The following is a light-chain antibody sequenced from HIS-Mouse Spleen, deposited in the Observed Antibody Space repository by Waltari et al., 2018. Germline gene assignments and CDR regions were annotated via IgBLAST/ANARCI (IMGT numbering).Light chain of an antibody. CDR3: CSYAGSSAWV. Sequence: QSALTQPASVSGSPGQSITISCTGTSSDVGSYNLVSWYQQHPGKAPKLMIYEGSKRSAGVAIRFAGSTSGNTASLPSSGLQAEDEADYYCCSYAGSSAWVFGGGTKLTVL. V-gene: IGLV2-23*01. J-gene: IGLJ3*02. CDR1: SSDVGSYNL. CDR2: EGS.